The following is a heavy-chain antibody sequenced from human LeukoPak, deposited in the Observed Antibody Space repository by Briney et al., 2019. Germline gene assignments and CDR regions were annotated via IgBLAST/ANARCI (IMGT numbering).Heavy chain of an antibody. CDR3: ARGDGSGSFDAFDI. CDR2: IYYSGST. CDR1: GGSISSSSYY. J-gene: IGHJ3*02. Sequence: PSETLSLTCTVSGGSISSSSYYWGWIRQPPGKGLEWIGSIYYSGSTYYNPSLKSRVTISVDTSKNQFSLKLSSVTAADTAVYYCARGDGSGSFDAFDIWGQGTMVTVSS. V-gene: IGHV4-39*01. D-gene: IGHD3-10*01.